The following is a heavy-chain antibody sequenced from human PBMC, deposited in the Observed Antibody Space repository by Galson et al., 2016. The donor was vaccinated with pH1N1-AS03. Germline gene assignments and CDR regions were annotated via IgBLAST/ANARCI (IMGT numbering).Heavy chain of an antibody. CDR3: GKGGYSTSPPAVDS. CDR2: ISGSGGIA. Sequence: MSWVRQAPGKGLEWVSCISGSGGIANHADSVKGRLTTSRDNSKNTLYLQMNNLRAEDTAVYYCGKGGYSTSPPAVDSWGHGTLVTVSS. V-gene: IGHV3-23*01. D-gene: IGHD6-6*01. J-gene: IGHJ5*01.